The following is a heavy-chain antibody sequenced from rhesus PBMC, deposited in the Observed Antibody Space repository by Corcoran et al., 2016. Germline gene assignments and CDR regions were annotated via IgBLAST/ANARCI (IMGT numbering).Heavy chain of an antibody. J-gene: IGHJ4*01. CDR2: INGNSGSA. V-gene: IGHV4-80*01. D-gene: IGHD6-25*01. Sequence: QVQLQESGPGLAKPSEILSLTCAVSGGSCSSYWWSWIRQPLGKGLEGIGAINGNSGSANSNPSLKSRVTISKDASKNQFSLELSSVTAADTAVYYCARSVIAAAAGAFDYWGQGVLVTVSS. CDR3: ARSVIAAAAGAFDY. CDR1: GGSCSSYW.